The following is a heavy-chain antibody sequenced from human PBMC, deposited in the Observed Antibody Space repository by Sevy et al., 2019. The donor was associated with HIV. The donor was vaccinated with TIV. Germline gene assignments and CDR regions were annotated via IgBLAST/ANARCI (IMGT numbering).Heavy chain of an antibody. Sequence: GGSLRLSCAASGFTFSSYWMHWVRQAPGKGLVWASRINSDGSSTSYADSVKSRFTISRDNAKNTLYLQMNSLRAEDTAVYYSARVVPDYGDFDYWGQGTLVTVSS. D-gene: IGHD4-17*01. V-gene: IGHV3-74*01. CDR2: INSDGSST. CDR1: GFTFSSYW. CDR3: ARVVPDYGDFDY. J-gene: IGHJ4*02.